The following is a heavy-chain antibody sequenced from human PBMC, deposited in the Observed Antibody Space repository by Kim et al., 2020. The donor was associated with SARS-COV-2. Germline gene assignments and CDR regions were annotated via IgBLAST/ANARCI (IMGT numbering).Heavy chain of an antibody. CDR1: GFTFSSYS. CDR2: TSSSSSYI. CDR3: ARDLCSGSWYDYYGMDA. Sequence: GGSLRLSCAASGFTFSSYSMNWVRQAPGKGLEWVAFTSSSSSYIYYADSVKGRFTISRDNAKNSLYLQMNSLRAEDTAVYYCARDLCSGSWYDYYGMDA. V-gene: IGHV3-21*01. D-gene: IGHD6-13*01. J-gene: IGHJ6*01.